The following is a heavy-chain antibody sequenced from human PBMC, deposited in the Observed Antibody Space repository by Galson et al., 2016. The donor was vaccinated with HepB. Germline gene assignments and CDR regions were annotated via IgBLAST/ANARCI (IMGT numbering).Heavy chain of an antibody. CDR2: TSHDGNSN. V-gene: IGHV3-30-3*01. D-gene: IGHD3-16*02. Sequence: SLRLSCAASGFTIKSYAMYWVRQAPGQGLEWVAVTSHDGNSNSYADSVKGRFTISRDKSKNTLYLHMNSLRVEDTAVYYCASFGGVIAYDAFDIWGQGTMVTVSS. CDR3: ASFGGVIAYDAFDI. J-gene: IGHJ3*02. CDR1: GFTIKSYA.